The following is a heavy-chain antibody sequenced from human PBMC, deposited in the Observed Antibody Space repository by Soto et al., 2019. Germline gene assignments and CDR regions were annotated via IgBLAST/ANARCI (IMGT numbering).Heavy chain of an antibody. V-gene: IGHV1-18*01. Sequence: ASVKVSCQASGDTFASFGFSWVRQAPGRGLEWLGWISAYNGNTHYAQKVRDRVTLTTDTSTNTAYMELRSLTSDDTAVYYCARDQESITDRILQYWGQGTRVTVSS. D-gene: IGHD3-10*01. J-gene: IGHJ4*02. CDR1: GDTFASFG. CDR3: ARDQESITDRILQY. CDR2: ISAYNGNT.